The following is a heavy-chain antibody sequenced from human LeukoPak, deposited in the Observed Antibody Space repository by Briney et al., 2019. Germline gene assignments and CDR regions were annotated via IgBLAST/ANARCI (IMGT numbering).Heavy chain of an antibody. J-gene: IGHJ3*02. CDR2: IYYSGKT. Sequence: PSETLSLTCAVSGGSISSHYWSWMRQPPEKGLEWIGYIYYSGKTYYSPSLHSRVTISVDTSKNHFSLKLTSVTAADTAVYYCARLLDNDSSGDPDTFDMWGQGTMVTVSS. CDR3: ARLLDNDSSGDPDTFDM. CDR1: GGSISSHY. D-gene: IGHD3-22*01. V-gene: IGHV4-59*11.